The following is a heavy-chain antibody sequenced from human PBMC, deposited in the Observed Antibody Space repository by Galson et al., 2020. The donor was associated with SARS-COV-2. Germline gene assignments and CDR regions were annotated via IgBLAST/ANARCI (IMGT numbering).Heavy chain of an antibody. J-gene: IGHJ3*02. V-gene: IGHV3-30*01. CDR3: ARMRGGSYFHAFDI. D-gene: IGHD1-26*01. Sequence: GESLKISCAASGFTFSSYAMHWVRQAPGKGLEWVAVISYDGSNKYYADSVKGRFTISRDNSKNTLYLQMNSLRAEDTAVYYCARMRGGSYFHAFDIWGQGTMVTVSS. CDR2: ISYDGSNK. CDR1: GFTFSSYA.